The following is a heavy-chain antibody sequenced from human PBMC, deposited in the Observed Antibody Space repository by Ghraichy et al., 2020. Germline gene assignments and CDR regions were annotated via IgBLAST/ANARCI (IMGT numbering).Heavy chain of an antibody. D-gene: IGHD6-13*01. CDR2: INSDGSST. Sequence: GGSLRLSCAASGFTLSSYWMHWVRQAPGKGLVWVSLINSDGSSTSYADSVKGRFTISRDNAKNTLYLQLNSLRAEDTAVYYCARGRGMAAAGDYFDFWGQGTLVTVSS. CDR3: ARGRGMAAAGDYFDF. V-gene: IGHV3-74*01. J-gene: IGHJ4*02. CDR1: GFTLSSYW.